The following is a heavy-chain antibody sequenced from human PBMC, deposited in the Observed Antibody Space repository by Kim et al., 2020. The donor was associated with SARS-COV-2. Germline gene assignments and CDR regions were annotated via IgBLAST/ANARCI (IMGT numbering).Heavy chain of an antibody. Sequence: QKFQGRDTITRDTSASTAYMELSSLRSEDTAVYYCARDWEAASGTWWFDPWGQGTLVTVSS. J-gene: IGHJ5*02. D-gene: IGHD1-1*01. V-gene: IGHV1-3*01. CDR3: ARDWEAASGTWWFDP.